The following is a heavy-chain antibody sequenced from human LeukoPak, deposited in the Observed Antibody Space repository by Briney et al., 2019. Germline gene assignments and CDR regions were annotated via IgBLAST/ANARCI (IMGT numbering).Heavy chain of an antibody. Sequence: ASVKVSCKASGYTFTGYYMHWVRQAPGQGLEWMGWINPNSGGTNYAQKFQGRVTMTRDTFISTAYMELSRLRSDDTAVYYCAASYGDYVLYFQHWGQGTLVTVSS. D-gene: IGHD4-17*01. V-gene: IGHV1-2*02. J-gene: IGHJ1*01. CDR2: INPNSGGT. CDR3: AASYGDYVLYFQH. CDR1: GYTFTGYY.